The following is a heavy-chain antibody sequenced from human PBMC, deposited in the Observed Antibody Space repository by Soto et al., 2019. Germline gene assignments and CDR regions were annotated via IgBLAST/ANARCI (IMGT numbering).Heavy chain of an antibody. CDR2: IAYDGSNR. CDR3: ARDLQAGTDNVNWFAP. D-gene: IGHD1-1*01. J-gene: IGHJ5*02. CDR1: GFSISRSA. Sequence: HVQLVESGGGVVQPGRSLRLSCAASGFSISRSAMHWVRQAPGKGLEWVAVIAYDGSNRWYADSAKGRFTISRDNSKNTVYLQMSSLRGEDTAVYYCARDLQAGTDNVNWFAPWGQGTLVTVSS. V-gene: IGHV3-30*04.